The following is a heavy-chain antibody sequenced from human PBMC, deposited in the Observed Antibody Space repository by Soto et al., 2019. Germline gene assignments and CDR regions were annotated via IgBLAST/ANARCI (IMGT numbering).Heavy chain of an antibody. D-gene: IGHD4-4*01. V-gene: IGHV5-51*01. CDR2: IYGGDSDT. Sequence: GESLKISCKGSGYTFTTSWIGWVRQMPGEGLEWMGIIYGGDSDTRYNPSFQGQVTISADKSISTAYLQWSSLKASDTAIYYCARHRRDDYNYDYWGQGTLVTVSS. CDR3: ARHRRDDYNYDY. CDR1: GYTFTTSW. J-gene: IGHJ4*02.